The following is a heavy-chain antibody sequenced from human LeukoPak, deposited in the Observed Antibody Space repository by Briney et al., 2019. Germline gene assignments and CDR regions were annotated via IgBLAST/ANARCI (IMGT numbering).Heavy chain of an antibody. CDR1: GGSISSYY. V-gene: IGHV4-59*08. J-gene: IGHJ3*01. CDR3: ARHCSSTSCCFAIDL. Sequence: PSETLSLTCTVSGGSISSYYWSWIRQPPGRGLEWIGYIYYSGSTNYNPSLKSRVTISVDTSKNQFSLKLSCVTAAETAVYCCARHCSSTSCCFAIDLWGQGPMVTVSS. D-gene: IGHD2-2*01. CDR2: IYYSGST.